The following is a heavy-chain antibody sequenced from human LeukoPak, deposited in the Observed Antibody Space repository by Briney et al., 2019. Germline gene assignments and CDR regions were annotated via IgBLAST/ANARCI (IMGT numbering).Heavy chain of an antibody. CDR2: IYTSGTT. J-gene: IGHJ4*02. D-gene: IGHD4-17*01. CDR3: ARLSTVTTSFDY. V-gene: IGHV4-4*07. Sequence: PSETLSLTCTVSGGSISSYYWSWIRQPAGKGLEWIGRIYTSGTTHYNPSLKSRVTMSVDASKNQFSLKLSSVTAADTAVYYCARLSTVTTSFDYWGQGTLVTVSS. CDR1: GGSISSYY.